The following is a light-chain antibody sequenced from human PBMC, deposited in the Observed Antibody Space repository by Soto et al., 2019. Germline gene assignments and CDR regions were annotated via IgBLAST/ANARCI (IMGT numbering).Light chain of an antibody. Sequence: DIQMTQSPSSVSASVGDRVTITCRSSQGISSWLAWYQQKPGKAPKLLFYAAFSLQSGVPLRLSGYGSGTDFTLTVSSLQPEDFATYYCQQSSSFPYTFSNGTKLEIK. CDR3: QQSSSFPYT. CDR1: QGISSW. J-gene: IGKJ2*01. CDR2: AAF. V-gene: IGKV1-12*01.